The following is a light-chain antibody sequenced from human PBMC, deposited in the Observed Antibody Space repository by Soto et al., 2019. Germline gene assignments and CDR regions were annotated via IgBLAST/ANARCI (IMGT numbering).Light chain of an antibody. Sequence: WARGESSSRCSRDSQSVSRYLAWYQQNPGQAPRLLIYDAFNRATGIPARFSGSGCGPAITLSIRYLAPEDLVVYYRQQASHWAVFGQGTRLEIK. CDR2: DAF. CDR3: QQASHWAV. CDR1: QSVSRY. J-gene: IGKJ5*01. V-gene: IGKV3-11*01.